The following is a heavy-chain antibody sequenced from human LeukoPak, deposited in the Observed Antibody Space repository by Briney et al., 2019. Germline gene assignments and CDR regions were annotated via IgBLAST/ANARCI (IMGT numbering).Heavy chain of an antibody. CDR2: FGRDADP. V-gene: IGHV3-23*01. Sequence: GESLRLSCAAFGFSFNVYGMSWVRQVPGKGLEWVAGFGRDADPHYADSVKGRFTVSRDESRNTMYLQMNNVRVEDTALYYCAKGATGQSSFDFWGRGTLVTVSS. J-gene: IGHJ2*01. CDR1: GFSFNVYG. CDR3: AKGATGQSSFDF. D-gene: IGHD1-1*01.